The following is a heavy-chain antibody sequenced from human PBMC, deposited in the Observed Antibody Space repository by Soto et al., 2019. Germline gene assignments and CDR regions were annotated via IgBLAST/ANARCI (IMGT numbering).Heavy chain of an antibody. J-gene: IGHJ4*02. V-gene: IGHV3-30*18. D-gene: IGHD4-17*01. CDR3: AKDWSTTVVTPYY. Sequence: GGSLRLSCAASGFTFSSYGMHWVRQAPGKGLEWVAAISYDGSNKYYADSVKGRFTISRDNSKNTLYLQMNSLRAEDTAVYYCAKDWSTTVVTPYYWGQGTLVTVSS. CDR1: GFTFSSYG. CDR2: ISYDGSNK.